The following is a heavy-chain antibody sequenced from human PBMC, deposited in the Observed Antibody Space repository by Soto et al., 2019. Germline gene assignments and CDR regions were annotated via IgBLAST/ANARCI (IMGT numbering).Heavy chain of an antibody. J-gene: IGHJ6*02. V-gene: IGHV3-73*02. CDR1: GFTFSGSA. Sequence: EVQLVESGGGLVQPGGSLKLSCAASGFTFSGSAMHWVRQASGKGLEWVGRIRSKANSYATAYAASVKGRFTISRDDSKNTAYLQMNSLKTEDTAGYYCTNPQLYYGMDVWGQGTTVTVSS. CDR2: IRSKANSYAT. D-gene: IGHD5-18*01. CDR3: TNPQLYYGMDV.